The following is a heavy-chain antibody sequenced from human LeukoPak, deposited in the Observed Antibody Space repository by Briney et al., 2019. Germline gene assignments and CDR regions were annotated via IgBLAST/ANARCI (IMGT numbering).Heavy chain of an antibody. CDR1: GFIFSDYY. CDR2: ISSSGSTM. Sequence: GPSLRLSCAASGFIFSDYYMSCIPQAPGKRLEWVSYISSSGSTMYYTDSVKGRFTISRDDAKDSLYLQMNSLRAEDTAVYYCARDPGSGYEEHFDYWGQGTLVTVSS. J-gene: IGHJ4*02. CDR3: ARDPGSGYEEHFDY. D-gene: IGHD5-12*01. V-gene: IGHV3-11*01.